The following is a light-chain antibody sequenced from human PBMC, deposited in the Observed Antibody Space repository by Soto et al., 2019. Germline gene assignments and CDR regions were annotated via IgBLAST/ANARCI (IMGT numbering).Light chain of an antibody. Sequence: QSVLTQPPSASGTPGQRVTISCSGSSSNIGSNTVNWYQQLPGTAPKLLIYTNDQRPSGVPDRFSGSKSGTSASLVISGLQFEDEADYHCSSWDDNIDAEVFGDGTKVTVL. V-gene: IGLV1-44*01. CDR2: TND. J-gene: IGLJ1*01. CDR3: SSWDDNIDAEV. CDR1: SSNIGSNT.